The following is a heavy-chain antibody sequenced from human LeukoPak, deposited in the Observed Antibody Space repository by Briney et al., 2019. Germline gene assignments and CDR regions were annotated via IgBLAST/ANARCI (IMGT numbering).Heavy chain of an antibody. CDR2: ISYDGNTK. V-gene: IGHV3-30*04. J-gene: IGHJ4*02. Sequence: PGRSLRLSCAASGFTFSSYAMHWVRQAPGKGLEWVAFISYDGNTKYYGDSVRGRFTISRDNSKNTLYLQMNSLRPDDTTVYYCAKDLSTKWSLDYWGQGTLVTVSS. D-gene: IGHD2-2*01. CDR1: GFTFSSYA. CDR3: AKDLSTKWSLDY.